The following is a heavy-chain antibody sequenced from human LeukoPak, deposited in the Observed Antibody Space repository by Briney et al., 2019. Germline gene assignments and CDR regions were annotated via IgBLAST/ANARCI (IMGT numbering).Heavy chain of an antibody. D-gene: IGHD3-22*01. CDR1: GGSFSGYY. J-gene: IGHJ2*01. Sequence: SETLSLTCAVYGGSFSGYYWSWIRQPPGKGLEWIGEINHSGSTNYNPSLKSRVTVSVDTSKNQFSLKLSSVTAADTAVYYCARHDSSDHYWYFDLWGRGTLVTVSS. CDR3: ARHDSSDHYWYFDL. CDR2: INHSGST. V-gene: IGHV4-34*01.